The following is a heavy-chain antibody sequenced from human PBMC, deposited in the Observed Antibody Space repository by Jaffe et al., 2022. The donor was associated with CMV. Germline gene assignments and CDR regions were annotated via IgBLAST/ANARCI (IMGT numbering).Heavy chain of an antibody. V-gene: IGHV3-13*01. CDR2: IGTAGDT. CDR1: GFTFSSYD. CDR3: ARAGYCSSTSCYVVGYGMDV. D-gene: IGHD2-2*03. J-gene: IGHJ6*02. Sequence: EVQLVESGGGLVQPGGSLRLSCAASGFTFSSYDMHWVRQATGKGLEWVSAIGTAGDTYYPGSVKGRFTISRENAKNSLYLQMNSLRAGDTAVYYCARAGYCSSTSCYVVGYGMDVWGQGTTVTVSS.